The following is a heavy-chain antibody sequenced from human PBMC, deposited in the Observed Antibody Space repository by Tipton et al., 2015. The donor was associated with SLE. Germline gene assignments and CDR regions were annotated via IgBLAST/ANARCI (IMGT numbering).Heavy chain of an antibody. D-gene: IGHD1-26*01. Sequence: TLSLTCSVSGDSLSSYCWSWIRQSPGKGLEWIGYVYDRGTTNYNPSVMNRVVISLDRSENQFSLKLSSVTAADTAIYYCASNSGTYYYYYYMDVWGKGTTVTVSS. CDR1: GDSLSSYC. CDR2: VYDRGTT. CDR3: ASNSGTYYYYYYMDV. V-gene: IGHV4-59*07. J-gene: IGHJ6*03.